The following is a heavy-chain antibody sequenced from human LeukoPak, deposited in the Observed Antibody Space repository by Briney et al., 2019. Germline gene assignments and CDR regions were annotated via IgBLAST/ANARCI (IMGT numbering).Heavy chain of an antibody. CDR2: IYSGGRT. CDR3: ARVLSGRGSLYSYYYYMDV. Sequence: GGSLRLSCAASGFTFSNYGMSWVRQAPGKGLEWVSVIYSGGRTYYGDSVKGRFTFSRDNSKNTLYLQMNSLRAEDTAVYYCARVLSGRGSLYSYYYYMDVWGKGTTVTISS. V-gene: IGHV3-53*01. CDR1: GFTFSNYG. D-gene: IGHD3-10*01. J-gene: IGHJ6*03.